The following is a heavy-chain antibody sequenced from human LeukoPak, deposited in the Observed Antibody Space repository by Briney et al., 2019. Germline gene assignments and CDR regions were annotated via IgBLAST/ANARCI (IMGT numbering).Heavy chain of an antibody. V-gene: IGHV1-8*01. CDR2: MNPNSGNT. D-gene: IGHD3-9*01. CDR1: GYTFTSYD. CDR3: ARAYRYYDILTGYYTLFDY. J-gene: IGHJ4*02. Sequence: ASVKVSCKASGYTFTSYDINWVRQATGQGLEWMGRMNPNSGNTGYAQKFQGRVTMTRNTSISTAYMELSSLRSEDTAVYYCARAYRYYDILTGYYTLFDYWGQGTLVTVSS.